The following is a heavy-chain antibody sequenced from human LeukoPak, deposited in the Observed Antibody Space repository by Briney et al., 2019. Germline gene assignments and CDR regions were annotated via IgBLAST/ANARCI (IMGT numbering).Heavy chain of an antibody. Sequence: SETLSLTCTVSGGSISSYYWSWIRQPAGKGLEWIGRIYTSGSTNYNPSLKSRVTMSVDTSKNQFSLKLSSVTAADTAVYYCARVYYYDSSGPNWFDPWGQGTLVTVSS. D-gene: IGHD3-22*01. J-gene: IGHJ5*02. V-gene: IGHV4-4*07. CDR3: ARVYYYDSSGPNWFDP. CDR2: IYTSGST. CDR1: GGSISSYY.